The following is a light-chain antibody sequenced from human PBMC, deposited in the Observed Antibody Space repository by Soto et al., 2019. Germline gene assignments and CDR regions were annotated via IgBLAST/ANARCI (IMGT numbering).Light chain of an antibody. V-gene: IGKV1-39*01. J-gene: IGKJ1*01. CDR3: QQNYLNPWT. CDR2: AAS. CDR1: QNIRNY. Sequence: DMQMTQSPSFLSASVGDRVTITCRTSQNIRNYLNWYQQKPGTVPKLLISAASTLQSGVPSRFSGSGSGTDFTLDIISLEPEDFATYYCQQNYLNPWTFGQGTKVEI.